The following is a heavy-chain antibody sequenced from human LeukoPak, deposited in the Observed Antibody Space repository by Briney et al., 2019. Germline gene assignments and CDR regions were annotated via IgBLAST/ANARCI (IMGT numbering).Heavy chain of an antibody. Sequence: SETLSLTCTVSGGSISSSSYYWGWIRQPPGKGLEWIGSIYYSGSTYYNPSLKSRVTISVDTSKNQSSLKLSSVTAADTAVYYCASNTGRDSGWYGDFDYWGQGTLVTVSS. CDR1: GGSISSSSYY. CDR3: ASNTGRDSGWYGDFDY. D-gene: IGHD6-19*01. V-gene: IGHV4-39*01. J-gene: IGHJ4*02. CDR2: IYYSGST.